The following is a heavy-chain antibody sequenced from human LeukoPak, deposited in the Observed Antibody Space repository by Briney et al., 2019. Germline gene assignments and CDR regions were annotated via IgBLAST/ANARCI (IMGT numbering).Heavy chain of an antibody. CDR3: ARARGSGSYYGHDYYYYYYMDV. CDR1: GYTFTTDY. CDR2: INPSGGST. V-gene: IGHV1-46*01. Sequence: ASVKVSCKASGYTFTTDYIHWVRQAPGQGLEWMEIINPSGGSTTYAQKFQGRVIMTGDTSTSTVYMELRSLRSEDTAVYYCARARGSGSYYGHDYYYYYYMDVWGQGTTVTVSS. J-gene: IGHJ6*03. D-gene: IGHD3-10*01.